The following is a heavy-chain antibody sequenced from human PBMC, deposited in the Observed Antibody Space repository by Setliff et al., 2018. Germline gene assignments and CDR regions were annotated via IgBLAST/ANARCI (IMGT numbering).Heavy chain of an antibody. CDR1: GFTFSRSA. V-gene: IGHV3-73*01. CDR2: VRSRINNFAT. CDR3: ASDIHNDYDYFDY. Sequence: GGSLRLSCAASGFTFSRSAIHWVRQASGKGLEWVGRVRSRINNFATAYDASVKGRFIISRDDSKNTAYLQMNSLKTEDTAVYYCASDIHNDYDYFDYWGQGIQVT. J-gene: IGHJ4*02. D-gene: IGHD4-17*01.